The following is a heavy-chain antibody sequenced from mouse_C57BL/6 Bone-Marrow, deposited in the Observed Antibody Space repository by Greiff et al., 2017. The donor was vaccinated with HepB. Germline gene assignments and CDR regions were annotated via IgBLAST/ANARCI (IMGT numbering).Heavy chain of an antibody. CDR3: ARKGAQRVPYFDY. J-gene: IGHJ2*01. CDR1: GFNIKDYY. CDR2: IDPEDGET. D-gene: IGHD1-3*01. V-gene: IGHV14-2*01. Sequence: VHVKQSGAELVKPGASVKLSCTASGFNIKDYYMHWVKQRTEQGLEWIGRIDPEDGETKYAPKFQGKATITADTSSNTAYLQLSSLTSEDTAVYYCARKGAQRVPYFDYWGQGTTLTVSS.